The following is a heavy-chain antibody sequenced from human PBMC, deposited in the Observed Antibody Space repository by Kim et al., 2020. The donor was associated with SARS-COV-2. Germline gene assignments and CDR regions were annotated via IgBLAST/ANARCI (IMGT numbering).Heavy chain of an antibody. CDR1: GFTVSSNY. CDR2: IYSGGST. Sequence: GGSLRLSCAASGFTVSSNYMSWVRQAPGKGLEWVSVIYSGGSTYYADSMKGRFTISRDNSKNTLYLQMNSLRAEDTAVYYCAGPYCSGGSCIDYWGQGTLVTVSS. J-gene: IGHJ4*02. V-gene: IGHV3-53*01. D-gene: IGHD2-15*01. CDR3: AGPYCSGGSCIDY.